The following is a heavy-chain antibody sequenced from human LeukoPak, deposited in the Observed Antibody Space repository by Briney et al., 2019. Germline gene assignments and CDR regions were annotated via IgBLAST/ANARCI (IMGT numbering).Heavy chain of an antibody. D-gene: IGHD3-22*01. V-gene: IGHV4-59*01. CDR2: VFNSGIT. CDR3: ARGVVIGDWYFDL. Sequence: PSETLSLTCTVSGDSSNTYYWSWIRQPPGKGLEWIGYVFNSGITNYNPSLKSRLAILEDTSKNPFSLKLKSVTAADTAVYYCARGVVIGDWYFDLWGRGTLVPV. J-gene: IGHJ2*01. CDR1: GDSSNTYY.